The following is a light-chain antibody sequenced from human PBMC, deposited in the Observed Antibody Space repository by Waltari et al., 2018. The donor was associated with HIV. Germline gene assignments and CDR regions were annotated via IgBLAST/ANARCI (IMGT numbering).Light chain of an antibody. J-gene: IGLJ3*02. CDR3: AVWDESLDGWL. Sequence: QSELTQSPSASGTPGQRITIPCSGSSSHIERNYVYWYKQFPGATPQVLIYKGNGRPLGVPDRISGSKSGTSASLLSSGLRSDDEADYYCAVWDESLDGWLFGGGTKLTVL. V-gene: IGLV1-47*01. CDR1: SSHIERNY. CDR2: KGN.